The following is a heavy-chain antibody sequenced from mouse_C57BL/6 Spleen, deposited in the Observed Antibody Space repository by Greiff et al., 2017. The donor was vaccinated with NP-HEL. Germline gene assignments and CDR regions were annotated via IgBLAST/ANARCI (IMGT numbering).Heavy chain of an antibody. CDR3: ARADYGSSYGYYDV. D-gene: IGHD1-1*01. V-gene: IGHV1-69*01. Sequence: QVQLKQPGAELVMPGASVKLSCKASGYTFTSYWMHWVKQRPGQGLEWIGEIDPSDSDTNYNQKFKGKSTLTVDKSSSTAYMQLSSLTSEDSAVYYGARADYGSSYGYYDVWGTGTTVTVSS. CDR2: IDPSDSDT. J-gene: IGHJ1*03. CDR1: GYTFTSYW.